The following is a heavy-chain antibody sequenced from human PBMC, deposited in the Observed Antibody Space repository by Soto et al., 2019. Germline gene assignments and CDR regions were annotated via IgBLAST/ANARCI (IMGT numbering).Heavy chain of an antibody. CDR3: AREDYGDYIVGY. CDR2: ISFNTDNK. Sequence: LRLSCAASGFIFSSYAFHWVRQAPGKGLEWVALISFNTDNKYYPDSVKGRFTISRDNSKNTLYLQMNSLRAEDTAVYYCAREDYGDYIVGYWGQGTLVTAPQ. V-gene: IGHV3-30-3*01. D-gene: IGHD4-17*01. J-gene: IGHJ4*02. CDR1: GFIFSSYA.